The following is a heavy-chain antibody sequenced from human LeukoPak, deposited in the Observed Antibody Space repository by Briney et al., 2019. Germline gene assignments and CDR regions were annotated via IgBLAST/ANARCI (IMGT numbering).Heavy chain of an antibody. CDR1: GGSISTYH. CDR2: MHDTGNN. D-gene: IGHD5-18*01. V-gene: IGHV4-59*01. Sequence: SETLSLTCTVSGGSISTYHWNWIRKSQGKGLEWIGFMHDTGNNNYNPSLRSRVTMFTVTSKNQFSLELSSVTAADTAVYYCARDKEHSYGRYFDFWGQGISVTVSS. CDR3: ARDKEHSYGRYFDF. J-gene: IGHJ4*02.